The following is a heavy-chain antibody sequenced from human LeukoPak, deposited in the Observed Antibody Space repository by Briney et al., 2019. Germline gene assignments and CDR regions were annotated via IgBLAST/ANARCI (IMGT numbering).Heavy chain of an antibody. CDR3: ARHLGYSYGPDY. CDR1: GFTFSSYA. CDR2: ISGSGGST. D-gene: IGHD5-18*01. Sequence: GGSLRLSCAASGFTFSSYAMSWVRQAPGKGLEWVSAISGSGGSTYYADSVKGRFTISRDNSKNTLYLQMSSLRAEDTAVYYCARHLGYSYGPDYWGQGTLVTVSS. V-gene: IGHV3-23*01. J-gene: IGHJ4*02.